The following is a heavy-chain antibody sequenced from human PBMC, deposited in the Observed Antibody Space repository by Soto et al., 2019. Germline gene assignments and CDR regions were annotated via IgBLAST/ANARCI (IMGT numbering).Heavy chain of an antibody. CDR1: GFTFSSYG. V-gene: IGHV3-30*03. J-gene: IGHJ4*02. Sequence: GGSLILSCAASGFTFSSYGMHWVRQAPGKGLEWVAVISYDGSNKYYADSVKGRFTISRDNSKNTLYLQWSNLKASDTAMYYCARQDGNGLYYFDYWGQGALVTVSS. D-gene: IGHD6-19*01. CDR2: ISYDGSNK. CDR3: ARQDGNGLYYFDY.